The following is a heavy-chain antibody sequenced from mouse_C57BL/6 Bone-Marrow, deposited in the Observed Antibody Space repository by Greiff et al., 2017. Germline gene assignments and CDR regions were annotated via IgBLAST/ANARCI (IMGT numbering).Heavy chain of an antibody. CDR3: ARTSHDGYYGYYYDY. J-gene: IGHJ2*01. V-gene: IGHV1-63*01. D-gene: IGHD2-3*01. CDR1: GYTFTNYW. Sequence: QVQLQQSGAELVRPGTSVKMSCKASGYTFTNYWIGWAKQRPGHGLEWIGDIYPGGGYTNYNEKFKGKATLTADKSSSTAYMQLSSLTSEVSAIYYCARTSHDGYYGYYYDYGCRGTTLTVSS. CDR2: IYPGGGYT.